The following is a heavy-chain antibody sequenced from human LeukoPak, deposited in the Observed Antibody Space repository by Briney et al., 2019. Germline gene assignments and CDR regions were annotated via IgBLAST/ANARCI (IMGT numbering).Heavy chain of an antibody. V-gene: IGHV3-7*01. Sequence: GGSLRLSCAGSGFTFSTHGMNWARQAPGKGLEWVANIKQDGSEKYYVDSVKGRFTISRDNAKNSLYLQMNSLRAEDTAVYYCARPTMVRGATSPLDYWGQGTLVTVSS. CDR2: IKQDGSEK. D-gene: IGHD3-10*01. CDR1: GFTFSTHG. CDR3: ARPTMVRGATSPLDY. J-gene: IGHJ4*02.